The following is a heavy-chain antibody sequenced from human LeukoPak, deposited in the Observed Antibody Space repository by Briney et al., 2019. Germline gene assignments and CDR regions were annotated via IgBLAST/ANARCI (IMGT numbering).Heavy chain of an antibody. CDR2: ISGSGGST. J-gene: IGHJ4*02. CDR3: ASQRPRGVAPGRLEY. D-gene: IGHD6-25*01. CDR1: GFTFSSYE. V-gene: IGHV3-23*01. Sequence: GGSLRLSCAASGFTFSSYEMNWVRQAPGKGLEWVSAISGSGGSTYYADSVKGRFTISRDNSKNTLYLQMNSLRAEDTAVYYCASQRPRGVAPGRLEYWGQGTLVTVSS.